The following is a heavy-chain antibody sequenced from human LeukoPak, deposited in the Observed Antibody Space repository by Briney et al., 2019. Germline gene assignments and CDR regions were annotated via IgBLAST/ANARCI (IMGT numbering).Heavy chain of an antibody. CDR3: ARLLGYYDSSGYPAYMDV. D-gene: IGHD3-22*01. Sequence: SETLSLTCTVSGGSISSSSYYWGWIRQPPGKGLEWIGSIYYSGSTYYNPSLKSRVTISVDTCKNQFSLKLSSVTAADTAVYYYARLLGYYDSSGYPAYMDVWGKGPTVTVSS. J-gene: IGHJ6*03. CDR2: IYYSGST. CDR1: GGSISSSSYY. V-gene: IGHV4-39*01.